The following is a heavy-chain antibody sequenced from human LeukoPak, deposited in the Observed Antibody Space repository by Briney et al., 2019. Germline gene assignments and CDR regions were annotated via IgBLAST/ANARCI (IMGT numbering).Heavy chain of an antibody. Sequence: TGGSLRLSCAASGFTFSSYGMHWVRQAPGKGLEWVAVIWYDGSNKYYADSVKGRFIISRDNSKNTLYLQMNSLRAEDTAVYYCASGPYYDSSGYYPYWGQGTLVTVSS. D-gene: IGHD3-22*01. CDR2: IWYDGSNK. CDR3: ASGPYYDSSGYYPY. J-gene: IGHJ4*02. CDR1: GFTFSSYG. V-gene: IGHV3-33*01.